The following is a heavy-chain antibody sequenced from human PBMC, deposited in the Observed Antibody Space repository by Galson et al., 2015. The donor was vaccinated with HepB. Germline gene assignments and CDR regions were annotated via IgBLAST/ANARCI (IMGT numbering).Heavy chain of an antibody. Sequence: QSGAEVKKPGESLKISCKGSGYSFTNYWIGWVRQMPGKGLEWMGIIYPGDSDTRYSPSFQGQVTISADKSISTAYLQWSSLKASDTAMYYCARLSDYYDSSGYYYLDYWGQGTLVTVSS. D-gene: IGHD3-22*01. CDR3: ARLSDYYDSSGYYYLDY. V-gene: IGHV5-51*01. CDR2: IYPGDSDT. CDR1: GYSFTNYW. J-gene: IGHJ4*02.